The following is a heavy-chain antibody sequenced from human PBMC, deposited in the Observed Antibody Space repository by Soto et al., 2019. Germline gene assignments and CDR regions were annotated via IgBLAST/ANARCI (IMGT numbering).Heavy chain of an antibody. D-gene: IGHD5-12*01. V-gene: IGHV3-33*01. Sequence: VGSLRLSCAASGFTFSSYGMHWFRQAPGKGLEWVAVIWYDGSNKYYADSVKGRFTISRDNSKNTLYLQMNSLRAEDTAVYSCARDRVATRGPYYYYGMDVRGQGTTVTVSS. CDR2: IWYDGSNK. CDR3: ARDRVATRGPYYYYGMDV. CDR1: GFTFSSYG. J-gene: IGHJ6*02.